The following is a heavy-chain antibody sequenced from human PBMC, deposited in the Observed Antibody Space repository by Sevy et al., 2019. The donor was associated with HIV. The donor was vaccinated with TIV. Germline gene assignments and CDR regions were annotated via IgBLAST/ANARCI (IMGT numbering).Heavy chain of an antibody. J-gene: IGHJ4*02. CDR2: ISSGSSYT. CDR1: GFTFSDYY. CDR3: ASSRSNYADYYFDY. V-gene: IGHV3-11*06. D-gene: IGHD4-17*01. Sequence: GGSLRLSCAASGFTFSDYYMTWIRQSPGKGLQWISYISSGSSYTNYADSVKGRFTMSRENAKNSLYLEIHTLRPEDTAVYYWASSRSNYADYYFDYWGQGTVVTVSS.